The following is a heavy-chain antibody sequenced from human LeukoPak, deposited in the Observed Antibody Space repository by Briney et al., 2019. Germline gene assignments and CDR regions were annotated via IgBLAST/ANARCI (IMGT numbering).Heavy chain of an antibody. V-gene: IGHV3-21*01. CDR1: GFSFSSYF. CDR3: ARGSSGSYYTLFDY. D-gene: IGHD3-10*01. Sequence: GGSLRLSCAASGFSFSSYFMNWVRQAPGKGLEWVSSITGSSSYIYYADSVKGRFTISRDNAKNSLYLQMNSLRAEDTAVYYCARGSSGSYYTLFDYWGQGTLVTVSS. J-gene: IGHJ4*02. CDR2: ITGSSSYI.